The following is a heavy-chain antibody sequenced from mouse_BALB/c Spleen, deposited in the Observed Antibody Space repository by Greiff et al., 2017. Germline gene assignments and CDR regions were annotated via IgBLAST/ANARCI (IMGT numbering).Heavy chain of an antibody. CDR1: GYTFTEYI. D-gene: IGHD1-1*02. Sequence: QVQLQQSGAELVKPGASVKLSCKASGYTFTEYIIHWVKQRPGQGLEWIGEIHPNSGNTNYNEKFKGKATLTVDTSSSTAYVDLSSLTSEDSAVYYCARSPYGNWFAYWGQGTLVTVSA. J-gene: IGHJ3*01. CDR3: ARSPYGNWFAY. V-gene: IGHV1S130*01. CDR2: IHPNSGNT.